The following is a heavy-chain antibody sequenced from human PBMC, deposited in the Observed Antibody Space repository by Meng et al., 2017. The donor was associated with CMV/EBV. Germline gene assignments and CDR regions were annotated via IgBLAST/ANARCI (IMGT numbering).Heavy chain of an antibody. CDR2: ISAYNGNT. D-gene: IGHD6-13*01. V-gene: IGHV1-18*01. J-gene: IGHJ4*02. CDR3: AREQYSSSWYGGCDY. CDR1: GYTFTSYG. Sequence: ASVKVSCKASGYTFTSYGISWVRQAPGQGLEWMGWISAYNGNTNYAQKLQGRVTMTTDTSTSTAYMELRSLRSDDTAVYYCAREQYSSSWYGGCDYWGQGTLVTVSS.